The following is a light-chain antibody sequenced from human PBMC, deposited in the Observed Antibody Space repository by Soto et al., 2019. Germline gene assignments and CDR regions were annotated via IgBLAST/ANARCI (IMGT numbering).Light chain of an antibody. CDR2: KAS. V-gene: IGKV1-5*03. Sequence: DIQMTQSPSTLSTSVGDRVTITCRASQSITSWLAWYQQKPGKAPKLLIYKASTLESGVPSRFSGSGSETEFTLTISSLQPDDFAVYYCQQRSNWPWTFGQGTKVEIK. J-gene: IGKJ1*01. CDR3: QQRSNWPWT. CDR1: QSITSW.